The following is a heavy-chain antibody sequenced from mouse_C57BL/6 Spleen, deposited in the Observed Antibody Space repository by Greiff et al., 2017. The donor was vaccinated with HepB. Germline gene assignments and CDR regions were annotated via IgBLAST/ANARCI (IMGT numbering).Heavy chain of an antibody. CDR2: ISSGGSYT. CDR1: GFTFSSYG. V-gene: IGHV5-6*01. Sequence: EVQGVESGGDLVKPGGSLKLSCAASGFTFSSYGMSWVRQTPDKRLEWVATISSGGSYTYYPDSVKGRFTISRDNAKNTLYLQMSSLKSEDTAMYYCASRYDGYPYWGQGTTLTVSS. D-gene: IGHD2-3*01. J-gene: IGHJ2*01. CDR3: ASRYDGYPY.